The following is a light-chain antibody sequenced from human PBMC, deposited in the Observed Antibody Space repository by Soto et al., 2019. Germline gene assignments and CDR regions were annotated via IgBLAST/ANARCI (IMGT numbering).Light chain of an antibody. V-gene: IGKV1-5*03. J-gene: IGKJ1*01. CDR3: QQFNNYWT. Sequence: DIQMTQSPSTLSASVGDRVTITCRASQSISKFLAWYQQKPGKAPRLLIYKASSLESGVPSRFSGSGSGTESTLTISSLQPDDFATYYCQQFNNYWTFGQGTKVEIK. CDR1: QSISKF. CDR2: KAS.